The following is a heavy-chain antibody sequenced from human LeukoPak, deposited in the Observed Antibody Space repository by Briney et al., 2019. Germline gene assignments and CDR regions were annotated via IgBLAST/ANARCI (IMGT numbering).Heavy chain of an antibody. CDR3: TTYGSGRKFDY. Sequence: GGSLRLSCAASGFTFSSYAMSWVRQAPGKGLEWVGRIKSKTDGGTTDYAAPVKGRFTISRDDSKNTLYLQMNSLKTEDTAVYYCTTYGSGRKFDYWGQGILVTVSS. CDR1: GFTFSSYA. V-gene: IGHV3-15*01. D-gene: IGHD3-10*01. CDR2: IKSKTDGGTT. J-gene: IGHJ4*02.